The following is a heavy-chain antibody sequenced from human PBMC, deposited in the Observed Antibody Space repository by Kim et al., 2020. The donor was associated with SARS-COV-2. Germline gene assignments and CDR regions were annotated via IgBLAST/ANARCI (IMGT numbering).Heavy chain of an antibody. CDR3: ARGYSSSWYYYYGMDV. V-gene: IGHV4-34*01. Sequence: YLKRRVTISVDTTKNQFSLKLSSVTAADTAVYYCARGYSSSWYYYYGMDVWGQGTTVTVSS. J-gene: IGHJ6*02. D-gene: IGHD6-13*01.